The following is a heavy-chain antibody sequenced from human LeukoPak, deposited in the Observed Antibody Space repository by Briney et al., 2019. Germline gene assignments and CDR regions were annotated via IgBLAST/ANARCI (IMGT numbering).Heavy chain of an antibody. CDR1: GFTFSSYG. J-gene: IGHJ4*02. D-gene: IGHD3-10*01. CDR2: INVEGNYI. CDR3: VKDRTGTYTLDY. V-gene: IGHV3-30*02. Sequence: PGGSLRLSCAASGFTFSSYGMHWVRQAPGKGLEWVARINVEGNYIDYADSVKGRFTISRDNSKNTLNLQMNSLRAEDTAVYYCVKDRTGTYTLDYWGQGTLVTVSS.